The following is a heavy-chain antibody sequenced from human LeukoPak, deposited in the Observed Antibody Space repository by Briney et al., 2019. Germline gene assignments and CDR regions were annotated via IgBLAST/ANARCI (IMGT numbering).Heavy chain of an antibody. J-gene: IGHJ4*02. CDR1: RFTFSDYS. CDR3: ARALSYSYGSMDF. CDR2: ISSGSKYI. V-gene: IGHV3-21*01. Sequence: GGSLRLSCAASRFTFSDYSMNWVRQAPGKGLEGVSSISSGSKYIYNADSVKGRFTISRDNAKNSLYLQINSLSAADTAVYFCARALSYSYGSMDFWGLGILVIVSS. D-gene: IGHD5-18*01.